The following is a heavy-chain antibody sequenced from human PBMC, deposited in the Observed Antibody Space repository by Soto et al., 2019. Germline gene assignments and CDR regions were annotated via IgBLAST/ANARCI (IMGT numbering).Heavy chain of an antibody. CDR1: GASITTYY. J-gene: IGHJ4*02. D-gene: IGHD3-10*01. Sequence: QVRLQESGPGLLKPSETLSLTCSVSGASITTYYWSWFRQSPGKGLEWIGYIHDSGTTKYNASLDSXXTXSXXTSKTHFFLGLTSVTAADTAVYYCARPTSWFGDILWGQGTLVTVTS. V-gene: IGHV4-59*08. CDR2: IHDSGTT. CDR3: ARPTSWFGDIL.